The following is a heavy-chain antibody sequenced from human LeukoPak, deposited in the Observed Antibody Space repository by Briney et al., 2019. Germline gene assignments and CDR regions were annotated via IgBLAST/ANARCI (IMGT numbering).Heavy chain of an antibody. CDR2: IFTTGST. D-gene: IGHD2-15*01. Sequence: PSETLSLTCTVSGGSMRNSYWSWIRQPAGKGLEWVGRIFTTGSTNYNPSLKSRVTISVDTSKNQFSLKLSSVTAADTAVYHCARTYCRGGSCHFDDWGQGTLVTVSS. V-gene: IGHV4-4*07. CDR1: GGSMRNSY. J-gene: IGHJ4*02. CDR3: ARTYCRGGSCHFDD.